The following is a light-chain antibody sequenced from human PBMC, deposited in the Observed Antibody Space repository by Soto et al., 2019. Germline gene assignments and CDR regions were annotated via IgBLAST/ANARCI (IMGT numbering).Light chain of an antibody. Sequence: EIVLTQSRGSLSLSPGERATRSCRASQSVSSSYLASYQQKPGQAPRLLIYGASSRATGIPDRLSGSGSGTGFTLTISRLEPEDFAVYYCQKYGSSPITFGQGTRLEIK. J-gene: IGKJ5*01. CDR1: QSVSSSY. V-gene: IGKV3-20*01. CDR2: GAS. CDR3: QKYGSSPIT.